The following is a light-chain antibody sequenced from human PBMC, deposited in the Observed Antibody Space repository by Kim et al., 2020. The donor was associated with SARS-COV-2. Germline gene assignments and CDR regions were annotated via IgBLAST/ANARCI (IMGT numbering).Light chain of an antibody. CDR3: QQYKSYVWT. J-gene: IGKJ1*01. V-gene: IGKV1-5*01. CDR1: QSINNY. Sequence: ASVGDSVTITCRARQSINNYLAWYQQKPGKAPSLLIYDASTLRSGVPLRFSGSGSGTEFTLTISSLQPDDLATYYCQQYKSYVWTFGRGTKLEI. CDR2: DAS.